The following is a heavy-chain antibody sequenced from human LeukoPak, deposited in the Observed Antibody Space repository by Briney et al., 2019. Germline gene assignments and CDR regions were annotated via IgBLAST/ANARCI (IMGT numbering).Heavy chain of an antibody. CDR2: IYPGDSDT. V-gene: IGHV5-51*01. D-gene: IGHD6-6*01. J-gene: IGHJ4*02. Sequence: GESLKISCKGSGYSFTHYWIGWVRQMPGKGLEWMGIIYPGDSDTRYSPSFQGQVTISADKSISTAYLQWSSLKASDTAMYYCARLMGPASSSKGNIDYWGQGTLVTVSS. CDR1: GYSFTHYW. CDR3: ARLMGPASSSKGNIDY.